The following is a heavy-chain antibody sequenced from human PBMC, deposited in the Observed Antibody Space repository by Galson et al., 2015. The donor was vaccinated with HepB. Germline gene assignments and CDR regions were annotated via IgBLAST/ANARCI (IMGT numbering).Heavy chain of an antibody. D-gene: IGHD3-3*01. Sequence: SLRLSCAASGFTFSSYAMHWVRQAPGKGLEYVSAISSNGGSTYYADSVKGRFTISRDNSKNTLYLQMSSLRAEDTAVYYCVKTRFIGGPSTPNNWFDPWGQGTLVTVSS. CDR3: VKTRFIGGPSTPNNWFDP. V-gene: IGHV3-64D*06. J-gene: IGHJ5*02. CDR1: GFTFSSYA. CDR2: ISSNGGST.